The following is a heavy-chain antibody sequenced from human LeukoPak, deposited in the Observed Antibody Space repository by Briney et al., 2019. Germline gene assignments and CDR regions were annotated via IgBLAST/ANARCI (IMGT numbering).Heavy chain of an antibody. J-gene: IGHJ6*02. CDR2: ICPDDSDT. CDR3: ARACYYDSSGYSFYYHMDV. Sequence: GESLKISCKGSGYSFSSYWIGWVRQMPGKGLEWMGIICPDDSDTKYSPSFQGQVTISADKSISTAYLQWSSLKASDTAMYYCARACYYDSSGYSFYYHMDVWGQGTTVTVSS. D-gene: IGHD3-22*01. V-gene: IGHV5-51*01. CDR1: GYSFSSYW.